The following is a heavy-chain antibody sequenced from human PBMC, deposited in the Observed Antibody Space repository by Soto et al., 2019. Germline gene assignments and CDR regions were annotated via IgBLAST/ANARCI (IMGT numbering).Heavy chain of an antibody. D-gene: IGHD2-8*02. CDR3: ATSVGIAPTGEDGMDV. Sequence: SVPVSWQTSGGTFSVYGFSWPRKAPGQGSEWIVGIIPILTTPNYAQKFHGRVTIVADESTTTVYMELSSLKFEDTAVYYCATSVGIAPTGEDGMDVWGQGTSVTVSS. CDR1: GGTFSVYG. V-gene: IGHV1-69*13. J-gene: IGHJ6*02. CDR2: IIPILTTP.